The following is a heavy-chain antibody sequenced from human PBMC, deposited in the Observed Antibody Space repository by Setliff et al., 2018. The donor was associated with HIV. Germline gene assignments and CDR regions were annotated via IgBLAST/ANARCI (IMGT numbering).Heavy chain of an antibody. J-gene: IGHJ6*02. V-gene: IGHV5-51*01. CDR2: IYPGDSDT. Sequence: GESLKISCKGSGYSFTSYWIGWVRQMPGKGLEWMGIIYPGDSDTRYSPSFQGQVTISADKSISTAYLQWSSLKASDTAIYYCAMGSSSVNYYHYGLDVWGQGTTVTVSS. CDR3: AMGSSSVNYYHYGLDV. CDR1: GYSFTSYW. D-gene: IGHD3-10*01.